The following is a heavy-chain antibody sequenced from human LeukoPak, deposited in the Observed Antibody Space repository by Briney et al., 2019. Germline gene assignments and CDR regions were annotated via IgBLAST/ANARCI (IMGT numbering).Heavy chain of an antibody. CDR2: IYYSGST. Sequence: SETLSLTCTVSGGSISSSSYYWGWISQPPGKGLERIGSIYYSGSTYYNPSLKSRVTISVDTSKNQFSLKLSSVTAADTAVYYCARRVVVAATRAWFDPWGQGTLVTVSS. CDR1: GGSISSSSYY. V-gene: IGHV4-39*01. J-gene: IGHJ5*02. D-gene: IGHD2-15*01. CDR3: ARRVVVAATRAWFDP.